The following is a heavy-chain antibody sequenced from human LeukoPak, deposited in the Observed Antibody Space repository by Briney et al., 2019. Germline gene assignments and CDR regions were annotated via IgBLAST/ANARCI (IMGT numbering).Heavy chain of an antibody. V-gene: IGHV1-2*02. D-gene: IGHD4-23*01. Sequence: ASVKVSCKASGYTFTSYGTSWVRQAPGQGLEWMGWINPNSGGTNYAQKFQGRVTMTRDTSISTAYMELSRLRSDDTAVYYCASSATVVTPKDYWGQGTLVTVSS. CDR3: ASSATVVTPKDY. J-gene: IGHJ4*02. CDR1: GYTFTSYG. CDR2: INPNSGGT.